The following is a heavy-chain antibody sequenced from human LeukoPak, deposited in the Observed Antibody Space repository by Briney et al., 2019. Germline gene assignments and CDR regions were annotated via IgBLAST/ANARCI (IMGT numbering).Heavy chain of an antibody. D-gene: IGHD3-3*01. V-gene: IGHV1-18*01. CDR2: ISAYNGNT. CDR1: GYTFTSYG. CDR3: ARDDGYYDFWSGYPHFDY. J-gene: IGHJ4*02. Sequence: ASVKVSCKASGYTFTSYGISWVRQAPGQGLEWMGWISAYNGNTNYAQKLQGRVTMTTDTSTSTAYMELRSLRSDDTAVYYCARDDGYYDFWSGYPHFDYWGQGTLVTVSS.